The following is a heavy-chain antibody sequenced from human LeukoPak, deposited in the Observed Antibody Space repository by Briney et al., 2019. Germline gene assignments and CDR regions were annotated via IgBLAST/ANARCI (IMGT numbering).Heavy chain of an antibody. CDR1: GFALSRYY. Sequence: GGSLRLSCAASGFALSRYYMSWFRLAPGKGLEWVANIKQDGSEKFYADSVRGRFTVSRDNAKNSLFLQMNSLRAEDTALYYCARVVTAWSMDVWGKGTTVTVSS. CDR2: IKQDGSEK. CDR3: ARVVTAWSMDV. J-gene: IGHJ6*04. V-gene: IGHV3-7*01. D-gene: IGHD2-21*02.